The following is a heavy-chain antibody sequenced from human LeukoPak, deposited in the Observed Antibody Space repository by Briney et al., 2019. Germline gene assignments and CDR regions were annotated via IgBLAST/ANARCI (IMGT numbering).Heavy chain of an antibody. V-gene: IGHV3-9*01. CDR3: ARGHLYENYYMDV. D-gene: IGHD2-2*02. Sequence: GRSLRLSCAASGFTFDDYAMHWVRQAPGKGLEWVSGISWNSGSIGYADSVKGRFTISRDNAKNSLYLQMNSLRAEDTAVYYCARGHLYENYYMDVWGKGTTVTVSS. CDR1: GFTFDDYA. J-gene: IGHJ6*03. CDR2: ISWNSGSI.